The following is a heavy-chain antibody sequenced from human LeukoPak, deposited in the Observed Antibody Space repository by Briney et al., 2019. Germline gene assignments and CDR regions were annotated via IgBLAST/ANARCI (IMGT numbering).Heavy chain of an antibody. Sequence: ASVKVSCKASGGTFSSYAISWVRQAPGQGLEWMGRIIPILGIANYAQKFQGRVTITADKSTSTAYMELSSLRSEDTAVYYCARHAVFYYYYMDVWGKGTTVTVSS. D-gene: IGHD1-14*01. CDR1: GGTFSSYA. CDR2: IIPILGIA. V-gene: IGHV1-69*04. CDR3: ARHAVFYYYYMDV. J-gene: IGHJ6*03.